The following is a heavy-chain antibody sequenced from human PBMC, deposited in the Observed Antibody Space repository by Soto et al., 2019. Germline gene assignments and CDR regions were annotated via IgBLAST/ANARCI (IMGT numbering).Heavy chain of an antibody. CDR2: ISTYSGNT. J-gene: IGHJ5*02. Sequence: ASVKVSCKASGYTFTSYDISWVRQAPGQGLEWMGWISTYSGNTNYAQKLQGRVTMTTDTSTSTAYMELRSLRSDDTAVYYCARGFRVAATRWWFDPWGQGTLVTVSS. D-gene: IGHD2-15*01. CDR1: GYTFTSYD. V-gene: IGHV1-18*01. CDR3: ARGFRVAATRWWFDP.